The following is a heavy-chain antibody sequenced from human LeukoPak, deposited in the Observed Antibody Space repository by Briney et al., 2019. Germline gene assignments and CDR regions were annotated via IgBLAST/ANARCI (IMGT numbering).Heavy chain of an antibody. Sequence: SVKVSCKASGGTFSSYAISWVRQAPGQGLEWMGGIIPIFGTANYAQKFQGRVTITADESTSTAYMELSSLRSEDTAVYYCARGRSRRQWLAAYYYYGMDVWGQGTTVTVSS. CDR1: GGTFSSYA. CDR2: IIPIFGTA. V-gene: IGHV1-69*13. J-gene: IGHJ6*02. D-gene: IGHD6-19*01. CDR3: ARGRSRRQWLAAYYYYGMDV.